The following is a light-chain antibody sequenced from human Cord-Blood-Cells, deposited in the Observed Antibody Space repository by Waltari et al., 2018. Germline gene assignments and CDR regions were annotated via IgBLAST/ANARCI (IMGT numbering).Light chain of an antibody. V-gene: IGKV4-1*01. CDR3: QQYYSAPYT. CDR1: QSVIYSSNNKIY. Sequence: DIVMNHSPDSLAVSLGERATSTCKSRQSVIYSSNNKIYLAWYQQKPGQPPQLLISWASTRESGVPYRFSGSGSGTDFTLTISSLQAEDVAVYYCQQYYSAPYTFGQGTKLEIK. CDR2: WAS. J-gene: IGKJ2*01.